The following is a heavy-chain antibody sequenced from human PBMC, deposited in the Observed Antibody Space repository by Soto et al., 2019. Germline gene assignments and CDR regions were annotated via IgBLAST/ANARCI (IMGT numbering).Heavy chain of an antibody. D-gene: IGHD2-21*02. J-gene: IGHJ5*02. CDR2: ISSSGST. CDR1: GDSIGGVGY. Sequence: SETLSLTCTVSGDSIGGVGYWSWIRQFPGRGLEWIGCISSSGSTYYNPALDNRISLSLDTSQNQFSLKLLSVTAADTAIYYCARSGVTGIVIPSHWFDPWGQGTLVTVSS. CDR3: ARSGVTGIVIPSHWFDP. V-gene: IGHV4-31*03.